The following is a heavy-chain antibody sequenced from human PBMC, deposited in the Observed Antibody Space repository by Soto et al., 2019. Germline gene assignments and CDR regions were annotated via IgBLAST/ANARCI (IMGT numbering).Heavy chain of an antibody. J-gene: IGHJ4*02. CDR2: IIPIFGTA. D-gene: IGHD2-2*01. Sequence: QVQLVQSGAEVKKPGSSVKVSCKASGGTFSSYAISWVRQAPGQGLEWMGVIIPIFGTANYAQKFQGRVTITADESTSTAYMELSSLRSEDTAVYYCARSPRYCSSTSCYLTPDYWGQGTLVTVSS. V-gene: IGHV1-69*01. CDR3: ARSPRYCSSTSCYLTPDY. CDR1: GGTFSSYA.